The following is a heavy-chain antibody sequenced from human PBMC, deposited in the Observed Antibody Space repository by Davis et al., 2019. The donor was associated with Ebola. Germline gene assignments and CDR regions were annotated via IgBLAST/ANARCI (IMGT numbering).Heavy chain of an antibody. V-gene: IGHV1-46*01. CDR3: ARRGVGGADPFDY. Sequence: AASVKVSCKASGYTFTSYGISWVRQAPGQGLEWMGIINPSGGSTSYAQKFQGRVTMTRDTSTSTVYMELSSLRSEDTAVYYCARRGVGGADPFDYWGQGTLVTVSS. J-gene: IGHJ4*02. CDR2: INPSGGST. CDR1: GYTFTSYG. D-gene: IGHD1-26*01.